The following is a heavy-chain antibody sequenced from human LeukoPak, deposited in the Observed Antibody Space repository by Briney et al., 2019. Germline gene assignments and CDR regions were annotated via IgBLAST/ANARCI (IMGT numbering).Heavy chain of an antibody. V-gene: IGHV1-69*05. D-gene: IGHD5-12*01. CDR1: GGTFSSYA. Sequence: SVKVSCKASGGTFSSYAISWVRQAPGQGLGWMGRIIPIFGTANYAQKFQGRVTITTDESTSTAYMELSSLRSEDTAVYYFARGPQCRRGYSGDVTFDYWGQGTLVTVSS. J-gene: IGHJ4*02. CDR3: ARGPQCRRGYSGDVTFDY. CDR2: IIPIFGTA.